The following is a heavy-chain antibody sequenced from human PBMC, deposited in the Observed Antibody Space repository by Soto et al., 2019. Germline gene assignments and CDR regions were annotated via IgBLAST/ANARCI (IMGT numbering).Heavy chain of an antibody. D-gene: IGHD1-26*01. CDR2: IYWDGDK. Sequence: QITLKESGPTLVKPTQTLTLTCTFSGFSLSTNGVGVGWIRQPPGKALEWLALIYWDGDKRYSPSLKSRLTXTXXTSKNQVVPTMPNMDPVDTATYYCAHRRGAYYFDFWGLGTLVTVSS. CDR3: AHRRGAYYFDF. V-gene: IGHV2-5*02. J-gene: IGHJ4*02. CDR1: GFSLSTNGVG.